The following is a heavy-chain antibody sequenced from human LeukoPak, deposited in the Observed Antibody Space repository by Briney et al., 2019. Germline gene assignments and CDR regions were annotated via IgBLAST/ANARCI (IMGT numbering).Heavy chain of an antibody. J-gene: IGHJ4*02. V-gene: IGHV1-18*01. CDR2: ISVYNGDT. D-gene: IGHD3-10*01. CDR1: AYTFTSYG. CDR3: VRGGGFNSGFEY. Sequence: ASVKVSCKASAYTFTSYGISWVRQAPGQGLEWMGWISVYNGDTKYAQNLQGRVTLTTNTSTSTAYMELRSLRSDDTAVYYCVRGGGFNSGFEYWGQGTLVTVSS.